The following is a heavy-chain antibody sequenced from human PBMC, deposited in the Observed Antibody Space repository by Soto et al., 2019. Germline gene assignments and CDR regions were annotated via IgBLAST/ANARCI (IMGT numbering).Heavy chain of an antibody. V-gene: IGHV3-30*18. D-gene: IGHD3-10*01. CDR2: VSRDGFTK. Sequence: QVQLVESGGGVVQPGRSLRLSCAASGFTFSNYGMQWVRQAPGKGLEWVAVVSRDGFTKFYAGSVKGRFTISRDNSKNTLDLQANSLRPEDTAVYYCVKEWHRDRYGAAFEVWGQGTMVTVAS. CDR1: GFTFSNYG. CDR3: VKEWHRDRYGAAFEV. J-gene: IGHJ3*01.